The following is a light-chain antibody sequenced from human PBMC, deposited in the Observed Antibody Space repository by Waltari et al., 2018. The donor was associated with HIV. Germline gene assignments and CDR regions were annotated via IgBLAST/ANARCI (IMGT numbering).Light chain of an antibody. CDR1: QSVSSNY. J-gene: IGKJ2*01. CDR2: GTS. CDR3: QQYGGSPYT. V-gene: IGKV3-20*01. Sequence: EIVLTQSPGTLSLSPEERATLSCRARQSVSSNYLAWYQHKPGQAPRLLIYGTSSRATGIPDRFSGSGSGTDFTLTISRLEPEDFAVYYCQQYGGSPYTFGQGTKLEIK.